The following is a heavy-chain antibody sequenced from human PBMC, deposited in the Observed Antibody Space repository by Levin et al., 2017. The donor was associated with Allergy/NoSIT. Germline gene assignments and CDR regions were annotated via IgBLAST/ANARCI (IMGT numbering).Heavy chain of an antibody. CDR2: IYPGDSDT. Sequence: GESLKISCQGSGYSFTSYWIGWVRQMPGKGLEWVGIIYPGDSDTRYSASFQGQVTISADKSINTAYLQWSSLKASDTAIYYCARRGTRDYYYYMDVWGKGNTVTVSS. CDR1: GYSFTSYW. CDR3: ARRGTRDYYYYMDV. D-gene: IGHD1-1*01. J-gene: IGHJ6*03. V-gene: IGHV5-51*01.